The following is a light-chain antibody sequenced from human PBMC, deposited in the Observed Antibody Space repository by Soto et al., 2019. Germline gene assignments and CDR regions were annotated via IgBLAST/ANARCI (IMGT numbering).Light chain of an antibody. V-gene: IGKV3-20*01. CDR3: QRYNNWPLT. J-gene: IGKJ4*01. CDR1: QSVSSNY. CDR2: GAS. Sequence: EVVMTQSPGTPCLSPGERATLSCRASQSVSSNYLAGYQQKPGQAPRLPIYGASSTATGTPDRINGSGSGTEVTHTINRLEPEAFAVYYCQRYNNWPLTFGGGIKVNIK.